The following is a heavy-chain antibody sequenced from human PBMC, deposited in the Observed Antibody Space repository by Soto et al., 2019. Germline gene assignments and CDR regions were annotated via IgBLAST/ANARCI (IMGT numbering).Heavy chain of an antibody. CDR3: ARGRRGYSSSWYDY. D-gene: IGHD6-13*01. J-gene: IGHJ4*02. V-gene: IGHV4-34*01. CDR2: INHSGST. Sequence: QVQLQQWGAGLLKPSETLSLTCAVYTGSFSGYSWSWIRQPPGKGLEWIGEINHSGSTNYNPSLKSRVTISVDTSKNQFSLKLSSVTAADTAVYXXARGRRGYSSSWYDYWGQGTLVTVSS. CDR1: TGSFSGYS.